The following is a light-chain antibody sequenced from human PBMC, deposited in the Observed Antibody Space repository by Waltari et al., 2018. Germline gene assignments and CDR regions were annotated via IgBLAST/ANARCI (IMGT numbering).Light chain of an antibody. J-gene: IGLJ1*01. Sequence: QSGLTQPASVSGSPGQSITISCTGTSSDVGNYNLFPWYQQYPGKAPKLMVYEVTKRASGVSDRFSGSKSGNTASLTIYGLQSEDEADYYCCSYAGFGIYVFGTGTKVTVL. CDR1: SSDVGNYNL. V-gene: IGLV2-23*02. CDR2: EVT. CDR3: CSYAGFGIYV.